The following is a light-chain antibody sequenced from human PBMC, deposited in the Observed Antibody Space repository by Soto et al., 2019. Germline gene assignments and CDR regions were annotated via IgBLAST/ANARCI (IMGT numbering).Light chain of an antibody. V-gene: IGKV1-39*01. Sequence: DIQMTQSPSSLSASVGDRVTITCRASQSIRMYLSWYQQKTGKAPTLVIYGASNLYSGVPSRFNGTGSGTEFTLSISGLQYEDFGTYYCRQSNGMPYTFGQGTILE. CDR2: GAS. CDR3: RQSNGMPYT. J-gene: IGKJ2*01. CDR1: QSIRMY.